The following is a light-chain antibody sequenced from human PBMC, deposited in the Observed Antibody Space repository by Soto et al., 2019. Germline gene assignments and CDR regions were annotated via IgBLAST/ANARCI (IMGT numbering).Light chain of an antibody. CDR2: GAS. J-gene: IGKJ5*01. Sequence: ETVMTQSPATPSVSPGERATLSCWASQSVSSKLAWYQQKPGQAPRLLIYGASTRATGIPARFSGSGSGTEFTLTISSLQSEDFAVYYCQQYNNWPPITFGQGTRLEIK. CDR1: QSVSSK. V-gene: IGKV3D-15*01. CDR3: QQYNNWPPIT.